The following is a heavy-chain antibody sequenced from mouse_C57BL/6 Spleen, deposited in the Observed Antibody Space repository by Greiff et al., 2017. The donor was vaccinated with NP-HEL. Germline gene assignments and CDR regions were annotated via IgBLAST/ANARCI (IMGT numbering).Heavy chain of an antibody. Sequence: QVQLQQPGAELVRPGSSVKLSCKASGYTFTSYWMDWVKQRPGQGLEWIGNIYPSDSETHYNQKFKDKATLTVDKSSSTAYMQLSSLTSEDSAVYYCARSSIYYYGSSPYWGQGTTLTVSS. CDR1: GYTFTSYW. D-gene: IGHD1-1*01. CDR3: ARSSIYYYGSSPY. V-gene: IGHV1-61*01. CDR2: IYPSDSET. J-gene: IGHJ2*01.